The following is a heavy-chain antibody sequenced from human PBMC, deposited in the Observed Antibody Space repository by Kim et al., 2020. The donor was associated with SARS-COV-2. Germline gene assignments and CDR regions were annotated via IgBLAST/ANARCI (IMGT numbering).Heavy chain of an antibody. J-gene: IGHJ4*02. CDR3: ARHTWELRFDY. V-gene: IGHV4-39*01. Sequence: SETLSLTCTVSGGSISSSSYYWGWIRQPPGKGLEWIGSIYYSGSTYYNPSLKSRVTISVDTSKNQFSLKLSSVTAADTAVYYCARHTWELRFDYWGQGTLVTVSS. D-gene: IGHD1-26*01. CDR2: IYYSGST. CDR1: GGSISSSSYY.